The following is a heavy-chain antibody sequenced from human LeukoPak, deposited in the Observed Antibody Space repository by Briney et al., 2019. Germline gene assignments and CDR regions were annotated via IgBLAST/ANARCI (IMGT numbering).Heavy chain of an antibody. CDR2: ISGSGGST. D-gene: IGHD3-10*01. CDR3: AKDRRSGSRPFDY. V-gene: IGHV3-23*01. Sequence: GGSLRLSCATSGFSFSSYAMSWVRQAPGKGLEWVSAISGSGGSTYYADSVKGRFTISRDNSKNTLYLQMNSLRAEDTAVYYCAKDRRSGSRPFDYWGQGTLVTVSS. CDR1: GFSFSSYA. J-gene: IGHJ4*02.